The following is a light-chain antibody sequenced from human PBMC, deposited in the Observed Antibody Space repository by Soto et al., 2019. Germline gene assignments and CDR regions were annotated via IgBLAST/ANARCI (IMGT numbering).Light chain of an antibody. CDR3: SSYTGSSTPVV. Sequence: QSVLTQPASVSGSPGQSIAISCTGTSSDVGGYKYVSWYQQHPGKAPKLMIYDVSNRPSGVSNRFSGYTSGNTASLTISGLQAEDEADYYCSSYTGSSTPVVFCGGTQLTVL. V-gene: IGLV2-14*01. J-gene: IGLJ2*01. CDR1: SSDVGGYKY. CDR2: DVS.